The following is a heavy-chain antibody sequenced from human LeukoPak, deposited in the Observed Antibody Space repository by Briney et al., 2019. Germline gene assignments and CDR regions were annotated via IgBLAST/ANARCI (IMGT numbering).Heavy chain of an antibody. J-gene: IGHJ4*02. V-gene: IGHV4-4*07. CDR2: MYTSGST. CDR1: GGSISSYL. Sequence: SETLSLTCSVSGGSISSYLWNWIRQPAGKGLEWIGRMYTSGSTNYSPSLKSRVTMSVDMSKNRVSLRLTSVTAADTAVYYCARGSREMVTILACWGQGTLVTVSS. CDR3: ARGSREMVTILAC. D-gene: IGHD5-24*01.